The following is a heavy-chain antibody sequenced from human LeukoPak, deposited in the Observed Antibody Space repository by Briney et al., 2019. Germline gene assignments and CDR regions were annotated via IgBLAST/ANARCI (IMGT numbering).Heavy chain of an antibody. CDR3: AREEYYDSSGSLPDY. CDR1: GYTFTGYY. V-gene: IGHV1-2*02. Sequence: ASVKVSCKASGYTFTGYYMHWVRQAPGQGLEWMGWINPNSGGTNYAQKFQGRVTMTRDTSISTAYMELSRLRSDDTAVYYCAREEYYDSSGSLPDYWGQGTLVTVSS. J-gene: IGHJ4*02. D-gene: IGHD3-22*01. CDR2: INPNSGGT.